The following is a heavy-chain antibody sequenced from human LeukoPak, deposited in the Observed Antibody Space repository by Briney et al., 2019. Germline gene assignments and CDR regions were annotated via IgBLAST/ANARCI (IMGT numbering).Heavy chain of an antibody. Sequence: PSQTLSLTCAVSGGSISSGGYSWSWIRQPPGKGLEWIGYIYHSGSTYYNPSLKSRVTISVDRSKNQFSLKLSSVTAADTAVYYCARGGPEVDNWNTSTGRYFDYWGQGTLVTVSS. J-gene: IGHJ4*02. CDR3: ARGGPEVDNWNTSTGRYFDY. D-gene: IGHD1/OR15-1a*01. V-gene: IGHV4-30-2*01. CDR2: IYHSGST. CDR1: GGSISSGGYS.